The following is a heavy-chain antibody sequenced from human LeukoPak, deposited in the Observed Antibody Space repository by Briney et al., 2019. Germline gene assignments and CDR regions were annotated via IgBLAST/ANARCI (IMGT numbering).Heavy chain of an antibody. V-gene: IGHV3-30*04. CDR3: ARRASPKEWFGELSYYFDY. CDR2: ISYDGSNK. Sequence: PGGSLRLSCAASGFTFSSYAMHWVRQAPGKGLEWVAVISYDGSNKYYADSVKGRFTISRDNAKNSLYLQMNSLKAEDTAVYYCARRASPKEWFGELSYYFDYWGQGTLVTVSS. CDR1: GFTFSSYA. D-gene: IGHD3-10*01. J-gene: IGHJ4*02.